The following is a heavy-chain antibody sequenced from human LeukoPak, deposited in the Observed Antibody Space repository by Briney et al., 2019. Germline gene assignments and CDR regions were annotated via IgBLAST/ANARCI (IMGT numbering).Heavy chain of an antibody. Sequence: ASLKVSCKASGDTFTSYAIHWVRQAPGQGLEWMGWITPSGGTNYPQKCQGRVAITWDTSITTAYMDLSRLTSDDTAVYYCARDRYGDGFAHLGYWGQGALVTVSS. V-gene: IGHV1-2*02. CDR3: ARDRYGDGFAHLGY. D-gene: IGHD5-24*01. CDR1: GDTFTSYA. J-gene: IGHJ4*02. CDR2: ITPSGGT.